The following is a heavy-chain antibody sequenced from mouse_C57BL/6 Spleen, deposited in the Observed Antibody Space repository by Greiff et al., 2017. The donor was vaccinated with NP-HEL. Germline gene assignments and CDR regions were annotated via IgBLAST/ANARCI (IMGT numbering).Heavy chain of an antibody. J-gene: IGHJ4*01. Sequence: EVMLVESEGGLVQPGSSMKLSCTASGFTFSDYYMAWVRQVPEKGLEWVANINYDGSSTYYLDSLKSRFIISRDNAKNILYLQMSSLKSEDTATYYCARVDYYGSSLYAMDYWGQGTSVTVSS. V-gene: IGHV5-16*01. CDR3: ARVDYYGSSLYAMDY. CDR2: INYDGSST. CDR1: GFTFSDYY. D-gene: IGHD1-1*01.